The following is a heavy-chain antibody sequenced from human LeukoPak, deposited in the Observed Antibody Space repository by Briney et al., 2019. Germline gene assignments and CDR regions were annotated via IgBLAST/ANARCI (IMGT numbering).Heavy chain of an antibody. J-gene: IGHJ4*02. V-gene: IGHV3-74*01. Sequence: GSLRLSCAASGFTFSSYWMHWVRQAPGKGLVWVSRINSDGSSTSYADSVKGRFTISRDNAKNTLYLQMNSLRAEDTAVYYCARAGYYYDSSGYRTPFDYWGQGTLVTVSS. CDR2: INSDGSST. CDR1: GFTFSSYW. CDR3: ARAGYYYDSSGYRTPFDY. D-gene: IGHD3-22*01.